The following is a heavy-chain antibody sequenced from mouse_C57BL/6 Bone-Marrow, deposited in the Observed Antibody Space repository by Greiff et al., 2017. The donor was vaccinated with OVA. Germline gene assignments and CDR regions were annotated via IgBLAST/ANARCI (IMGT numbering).Heavy chain of an antibody. D-gene: IGHD4-1*01. CDR3: ARSGLGPYWYFDV. CDR2: IFPGSGST. CDR1: GYTFTDYY. Sequence: VQLQQSGPELVKPGASVKISCKASGYTFTDYYINWVKQRPGQGLEWIGWIFPGSGSTYYNEKFKGKATLTVDKSSSTAYMLLSSLTSEDSAIYYCARSGLGPYWYFDVWGTGTTVTVSS. J-gene: IGHJ1*03. V-gene: IGHV1-75*01.